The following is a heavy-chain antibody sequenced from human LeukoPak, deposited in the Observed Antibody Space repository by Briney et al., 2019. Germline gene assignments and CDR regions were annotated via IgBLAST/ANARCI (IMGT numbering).Heavy chain of an antibody. CDR2: ISAYHGNT. CDR3: ARGQARLAWFDP. Sequence: ASVKVSCKGSGYTFNSHGITWVRQAPGQGLEWMGWISAYHGNTNYAQKLQGRVTLTTDTSTSTAYMELRSLRSDDTAVYYCARGQARLAWFDPWGQGTLVTVSS. J-gene: IGHJ5*02. D-gene: IGHD6-19*01. CDR1: GYTFNSHG. V-gene: IGHV1-18*01.